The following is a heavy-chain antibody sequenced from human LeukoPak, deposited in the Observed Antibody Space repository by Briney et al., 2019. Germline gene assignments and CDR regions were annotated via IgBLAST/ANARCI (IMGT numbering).Heavy chain of an antibody. V-gene: IGHV3-30*04. CDR3: AELGITMIGGV. CDR1: GFTFSSYA. Sequence: GGSLRLSCAASGFTFSSYAMHWGRQAPGKGVEWVAVISYDGSNKYYADSVKGRFTISRDNSKNTLYLQMNSLRAEDTAVYYCAELGITMIGGVWGKGTTVTISS. D-gene: IGHD3-10*02. J-gene: IGHJ6*04. CDR2: ISYDGSNK.